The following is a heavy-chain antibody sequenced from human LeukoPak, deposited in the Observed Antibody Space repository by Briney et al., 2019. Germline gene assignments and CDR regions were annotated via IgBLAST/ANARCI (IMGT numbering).Heavy chain of an antibody. CDR3: AKRYCTSTSCSFLDS. Sequence: GGSLRLSCAASGFTFSSYAMGWVRQAPGKGLEWVSLISASGDTTYYADSVRGRFTISRGNSENTLYLQMNSLRAEDTAVYYCAKRYCTSTSCSFLDSWGQGTLVTVSS. CDR2: ISASGDTT. V-gene: IGHV3-23*01. CDR1: GFTFSSYA. D-gene: IGHD2-2*01. J-gene: IGHJ4*02.